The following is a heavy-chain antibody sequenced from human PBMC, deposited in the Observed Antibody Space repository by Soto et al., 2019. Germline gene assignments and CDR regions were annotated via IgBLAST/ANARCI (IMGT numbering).Heavy chain of an antibody. Sequence: GGSLRLSCTASGFTFSSHAMTWVRQAPGKGLEWVSGLSDSGDSIYYADSVKGRFTIYRDNSMNTLYLQMNSLRAEDTALYYCAKGRSYYYYYGVDVWGQGTTVTVSS. CDR1: GFTFSSHA. CDR3: AKGRSYYYYYGVDV. CDR2: LSDSGDSI. V-gene: IGHV3-23*01. J-gene: IGHJ6*02.